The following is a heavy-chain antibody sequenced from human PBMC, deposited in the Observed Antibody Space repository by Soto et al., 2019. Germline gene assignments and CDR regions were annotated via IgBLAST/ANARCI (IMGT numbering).Heavy chain of an antibody. J-gene: IGHJ4*02. V-gene: IGHV3-30*18. CDR3: AKETHSSGYGSYFDN. D-gene: IGHD3-22*01. CDR1: GFTFSNYG. Sequence: VQLVQSGGGLVQPGGSLRLSCAASGFTFSNYGMHWVRQAPGKGLEWVAVISKDGGLQFDADSVKGRFTISRDNSKNTLYLQMNSLRAEDTAVYYCAKETHSSGYGSYFDNWGQGTLVTVSS. CDR2: ISKDGGLQ.